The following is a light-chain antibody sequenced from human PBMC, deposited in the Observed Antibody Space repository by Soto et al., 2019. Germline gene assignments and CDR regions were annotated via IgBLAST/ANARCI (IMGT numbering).Light chain of an antibody. CDR1: QSVSSSY. J-gene: IGKJ2*01. CDR2: GAS. CDR3: QQYGSSSYT. V-gene: IGKV3-20*01. Sequence: EIVLTQSPGTRSLSPGERATLSCRASQSVSSSYLAWYQQKPGQAPRLLIYGASSRATGIPDRFSGSGSGTDFTLTISRLEPEDFAVYYCQQYGSSSYTFAQGTKLEIK.